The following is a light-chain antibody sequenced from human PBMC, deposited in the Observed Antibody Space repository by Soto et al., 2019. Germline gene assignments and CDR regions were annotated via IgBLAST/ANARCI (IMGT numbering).Light chain of an antibody. Sequence: QLVLTQSPSASASLGDSVKLTCTLSSGHSTYAIAWHQQQPETGPRYLMRVNNDGSHNRGDGIPDRFSGSSSGSERSLTISNLQSEDEADYYCQTWGPGIVVFGGGTKLTVL. CDR2: VNNDGSH. CDR1: SGHSTYA. J-gene: IGLJ2*01. V-gene: IGLV4-69*01. CDR3: QTWGPGIVV.